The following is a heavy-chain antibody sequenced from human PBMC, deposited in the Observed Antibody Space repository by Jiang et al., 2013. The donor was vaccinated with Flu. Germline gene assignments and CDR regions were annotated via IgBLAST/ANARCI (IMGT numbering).Heavy chain of an antibody. V-gene: IGHV4-39*01. Sequence: SLKSRVTISVDTSKNQFSLKLSSVTAADTAVYYCARHRYSGHSYVDVWGQGTTVTVSS. J-gene: IGHJ6*02. D-gene: IGHD1-26*01. CDR3: ARHRYSGHSYVDV.